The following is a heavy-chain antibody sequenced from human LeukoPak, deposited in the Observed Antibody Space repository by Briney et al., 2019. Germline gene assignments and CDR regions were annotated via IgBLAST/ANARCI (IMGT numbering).Heavy chain of an antibody. CDR3: ARDLGAARPAGSFDY. CDR1: GGTFSSYA. J-gene: IGHJ4*02. D-gene: IGHD6-6*01. CDR2: IIPIFGTA. V-gene: IGHV1-69*01. Sequence: GASVKVSCKASGGTFSSYAISWVRQAPGQGLEWMGGIIPIFGTANYAQKFQGRVTITADESTSTAYMELSSLRSEDTAVYYCARDLGAARPAGSFDYWGQGTLVTVSS.